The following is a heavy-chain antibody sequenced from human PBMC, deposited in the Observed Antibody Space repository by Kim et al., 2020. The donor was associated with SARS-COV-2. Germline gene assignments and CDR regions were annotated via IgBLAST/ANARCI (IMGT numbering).Heavy chain of an antibody. CDR1: GFTFSSYA. V-gene: IGHV3-23*01. CDR2: ISGSGGST. Sequence: GGSLRLSCAASGFTFSSYAMSWVRQAPGKGLEWVSAISGSGGSTYYADSVKGRFTISRDNSKNTLYLQMNSLRAEDTAVYYCASRRGGYSGYPPDNWFDPWGQGTLVTVSS. D-gene: IGHD5-12*01. J-gene: IGHJ5*02. CDR3: ASRRGGYSGYPPDNWFDP.